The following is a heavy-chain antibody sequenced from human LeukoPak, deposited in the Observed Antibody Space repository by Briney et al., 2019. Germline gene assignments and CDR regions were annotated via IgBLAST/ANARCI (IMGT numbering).Heavy chain of an antibody. D-gene: IGHD6-19*01. J-gene: IGHJ4*02. CDR3: ARVISGPPYCDY. CDR2: ISAYNGNT. Sequence: ASVKVSCKASGYTFTSYGISWVRQAPGQGLEWMGWISAYNGNTNYAQKLQGRVTITTDTSTRTAYMELRSLRSDDTAVYYCARVISGPPYCDYWGQGTLVTVSS. CDR1: GYTFTSYG. V-gene: IGHV1-18*04.